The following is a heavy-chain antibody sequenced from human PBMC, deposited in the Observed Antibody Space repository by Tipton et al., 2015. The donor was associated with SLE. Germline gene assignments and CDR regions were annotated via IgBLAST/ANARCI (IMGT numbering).Heavy chain of an antibody. J-gene: IGHJ4*02. CDR3: ARDLGAADYYFDY. CDR1: GGSISSYY. CDR2: IYYSGST. V-gene: IGHV4-59*01. D-gene: IGHD6-25*01. Sequence: GLVKPSETLSLTCTVSGGSISSYYWSWIRQPPGKGLEWIGYIYYSGSTNYNPSLKSRVTISVDTSKNQFSLKLSPVTAADTAVYYCARDLGAADYYFDYWGQGTLVTVSS.